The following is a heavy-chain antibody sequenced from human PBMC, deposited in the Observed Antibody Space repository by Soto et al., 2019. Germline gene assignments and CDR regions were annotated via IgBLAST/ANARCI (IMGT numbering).Heavy chain of an antibody. CDR1: GFTFSSYA. V-gene: IGHV3-23*01. CDR3: AKDRLWDPNGVHALFDY. D-gene: IGHD1-26*01. CDR2: ISGSGGST. Sequence: QTGGSLRLSCAASGFTFSSYAMSWVRQAPGKGLEWVSAISGSGGSTYYADSVKGRFTISRDNSKNTLYLQMNSLRAEDTAVYYCAKDRLWDPNGVHALFDYWGQGTLVTVSS. J-gene: IGHJ4*02.